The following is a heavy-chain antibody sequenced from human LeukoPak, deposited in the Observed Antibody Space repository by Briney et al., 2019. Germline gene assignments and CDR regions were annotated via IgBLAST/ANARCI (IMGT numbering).Heavy chain of an antibody. CDR3: ARLEGSGSYYTFDY. J-gene: IGHJ4*02. CDR2: IYYSGST. Sequence: MSSETLSLTCTVSGGSISSSSYYWGWIRQPPGKGLEWIGSIYYSGSTYYNPSLKSRVTISVDTSKNQFSLKLGSVTAADTAVYYCARLEGSGSYYTFDYWGQGTLVTVSS. CDR1: GGSISSSSYY. D-gene: IGHD3-10*01. V-gene: IGHV4-39*01.